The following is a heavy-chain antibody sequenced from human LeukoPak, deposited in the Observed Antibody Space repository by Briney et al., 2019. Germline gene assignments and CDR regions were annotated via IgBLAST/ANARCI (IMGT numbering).Heavy chain of an antibody. CDR2: ISHDGGAK. J-gene: IGHJ5*02. D-gene: IGHD6-19*01. Sequence: GRSLRLSCAASGFTFSSYAMHWVRQAPGKGLEWVAMISHDGGAKYYGDSVKGRFTISRDDSKNTLYLQMNSLSTEDTALYYCAKDWGSSDWYNYFDPWGQGTLVTVSS. V-gene: IGHV3-30*04. CDR3: AKDWGSSDWYNYFDP. CDR1: GFTFSSYA.